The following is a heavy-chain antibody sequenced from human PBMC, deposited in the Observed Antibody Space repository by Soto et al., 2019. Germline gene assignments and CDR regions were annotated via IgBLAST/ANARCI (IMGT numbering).Heavy chain of an antibody. CDR2: INRSGST. CDR1: GGSFSGYY. V-gene: IGHV4-34*01. D-gene: IGHD3-10*01. J-gene: IGHJ6*03. CDR3: ARSSDGSGRRRYYYYMDV. Sequence: PSETLSLTCAVYGGSFSGYYWSWIRQPPGKGLEWIGEINRSGSTNYNPSLKSRVTISVDTSKNQFSLKLSSVTAADTAVYYCARSSDGSGRRRYYYYMDVWGKGTTVTVSS.